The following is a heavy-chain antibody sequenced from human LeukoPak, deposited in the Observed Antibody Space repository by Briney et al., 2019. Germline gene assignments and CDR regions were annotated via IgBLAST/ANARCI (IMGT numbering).Heavy chain of an antibody. D-gene: IGHD5-18*01. CDR2: INPSGGST. V-gene: IGHV1-46*01. J-gene: IGHJ5*02. Sequence: ASVKVSCKASGYTFTSYYMHWVRQAPGQGLEWMGIINPSGGSTSYAQKFQGRVTMTRDTSTSTVYMELCSLRSEDTAVYYCARDLGDTAMPSNWFDPWGQGTLVTVSS. CDR3: ARDLGDTAMPSNWFDP. CDR1: GYTFTSYY.